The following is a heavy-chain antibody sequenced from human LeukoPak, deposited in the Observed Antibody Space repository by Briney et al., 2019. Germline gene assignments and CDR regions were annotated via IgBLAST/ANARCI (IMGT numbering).Heavy chain of an antibody. J-gene: IGHJ4*02. CDR3: ARDSHDYGDYGMWHFDC. CDR2: ISSGSSTI. Sequence: GGSLRLSCAASGFTFSIYGMNWVRQAPGKGLEWVSYISSGSSTIYYADSVKGRFTISRDNAKNSLYLQMNSLRDEDTAVYYCARDSHDYGDYGMWHFDCWGQGTLVTVSS. CDR1: GFTFSIYG. V-gene: IGHV3-48*02. D-gene: IGHD4-17*01.